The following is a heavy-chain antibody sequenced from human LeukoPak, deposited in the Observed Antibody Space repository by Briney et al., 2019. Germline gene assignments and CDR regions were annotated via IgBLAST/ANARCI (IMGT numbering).Heavy chain of an antibody. CDR2: IRYDGSDK. J-gene: IGHJ4*02. CDR1: GFTFGSYG. V-gene: IGHV3-30*02. Sequence: PGGSLRLSCAASGFTFGSYGLHWVRRAPGKGLEWVAFIRYDGSDKYYADSVKGRFTISRDNSKNTLYLQMNSLRTEDTAVYYCASAWHLGIVVVMLDSWGQGTLVTVSS. D-gene: IGHD3-22*01. CDR3: ASAWHLGIVVVMLDS.